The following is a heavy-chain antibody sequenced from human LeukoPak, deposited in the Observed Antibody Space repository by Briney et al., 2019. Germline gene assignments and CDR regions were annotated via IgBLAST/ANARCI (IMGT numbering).Heavy chain of an antibody. Sequence: GRSLRLSCAASGFTFDDYAMHWVRQAPGKGLEWVSGISWNSGSIGYADSVKGRFTISRDNAKNSLYLQMNSLRAEDTALYYCAKGKPATYGMTSGAKGPRSPSP. J-gene: IGHJ6*02. CDR2: ISWNSGSI. D-gene: IGHD1-26*01. V-gene: IGHV3-9*01. CDR1: GFTFDDYA. CDR3: AKGKPATYGMTS.